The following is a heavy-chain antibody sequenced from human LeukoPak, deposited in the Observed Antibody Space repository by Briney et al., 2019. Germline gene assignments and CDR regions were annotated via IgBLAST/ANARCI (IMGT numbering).Heavy chain of an antibody. Sequence: GGSLRLSCAASGFTVSSNYMSWVRQPAGKGLEWVSVLYSGGATFYADSVKGRFTISRDTSKNTLYLQMNDLRADDTAVYYCTKRKGWYGEGFFDYWGQGTLVTVSS. V-gene: IGHV3-53*01. CDR2: LYSGGAT. CDR1: GFTVSSNY. D-gene: IGHD6-19*01. J-gene: IGHJ4*02. CDR3: TKRKGWYGEGFFDY.